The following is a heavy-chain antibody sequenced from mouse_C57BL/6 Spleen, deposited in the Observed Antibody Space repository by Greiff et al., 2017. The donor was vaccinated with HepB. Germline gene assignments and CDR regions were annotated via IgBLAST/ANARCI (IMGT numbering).Heavy chain of an antibody. Sequence: EVQRVESGGGLVKPGGSLKLSCAASGFTFSDYGMHWVRQAPEKGLEWVAYISSGSSTIYYADTVKGRFTISRDNAKNTLFLQMTSLRSEDTAMYYCARGDYDEGGFAYWGQGTLVTVSA. J-gene: IGHJ3*01. CDR2: ISSGSSTI. CDR1: GFTFSDYG. V-gene: IGHV5-17*01. D-gene: IGHD2-4*01. CDR3: ARGDYDEGGFAY.